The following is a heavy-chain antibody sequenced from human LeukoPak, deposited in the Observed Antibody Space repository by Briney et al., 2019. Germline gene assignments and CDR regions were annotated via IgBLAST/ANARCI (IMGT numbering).Heavy chain of an antibody. J-gene: IGHJ4*02. V-gene: IGHV4-31*03. CDR3: ARRSRTRIAAAPFDY. D-gene: IGHD6-13*01. CDR1: GGSVTSGSYY. CDR2: ISYSGNT. Sequence: SETLSLTCTVSGGSVTSGSYYWSWIRQLPGKGLEWIGYISYSGNTYYNPSLKSRVTISVDTSKNQFSLKLSSVTAADTAVYYCARRSRTRIAAAPFDYWGQGTLVTVSS.